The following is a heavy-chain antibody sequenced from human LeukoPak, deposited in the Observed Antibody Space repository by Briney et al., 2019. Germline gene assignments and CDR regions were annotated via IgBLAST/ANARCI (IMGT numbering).Heavy chain of an antibody. J-gene: IGHJ6*02. CDR3: ASSNWGSGYYYYGMDV. V-gene: IGHV5-51*01. CDR2: IYPGDSDT. D-gene: IGHD7-27*01. Sequence: GESLKISCKGSGYSFTSYWIGWVRQMPGKGLEWMGIIYPGDSDTRYSPSFQGQVTISADKSTSTAYLQWSSLKASDTAMYYCASSNWGSGYYYYGMDVWGQGTTVTVSS. CDR1: GYSFTSYW.